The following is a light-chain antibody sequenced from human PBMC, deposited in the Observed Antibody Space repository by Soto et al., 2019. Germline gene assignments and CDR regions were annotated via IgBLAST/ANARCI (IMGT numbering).Light chain of an antibody. CDR1: QSVSSN. J-gene: IGKJ5*01. V-gene: IGKV3-15*01. CDR2: GAS. CDR3: QQYYYWPIT. Sequence: ERVMTQSPATLSVAPGEKATLSFRASQSVSSNLAWYQQKPGQAPRLLIYGASSRATGIPPRFSGSGSGTQFTLTISSLQSEHFAVYYCQQYYYWPITFGQGTRLEIK.